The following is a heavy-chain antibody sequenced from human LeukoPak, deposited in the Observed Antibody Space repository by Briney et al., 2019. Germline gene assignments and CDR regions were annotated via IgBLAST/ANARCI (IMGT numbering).Heavy chain of an antibody. Sequence: SETLSLTCTVSGGSISSYYWSWIRQPPGKGLEWIGYIYYSGSTNYSPSLKSRVTISVDTSKNQFSLKLSSVTAADTAVYYCARLGVNYDILTGYYPSYYFDYWGQGTLVTVSS. J-gene: IGHJ4*02. V-gene: IGHV4-59*08. CDR3: ARLGVNYDILTGYYPSYYFDY. CDR1: GGSISSYY. CDR2: IYYSGST. D-gene: IGHD3-9*01.